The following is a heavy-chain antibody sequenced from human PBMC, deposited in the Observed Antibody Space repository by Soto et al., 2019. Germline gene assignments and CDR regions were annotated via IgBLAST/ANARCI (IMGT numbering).Heavy chain of an antibody. D-gene: IGHD2-21*02. J-gene: IGHJ1*01. CDR1: GGSISSYY. Sequence: SETLSLTCTVSGGSISSYYWSWVGQPPGKGLEWIGYIYYSGSTNYNPSLKSRVTISVDTSKNQFSLKLSSVTAADTAVYYCARGVVTAISRYFQHWGQGTLVTVSS. V-gene: IGHV4-59*01. CDR2: IYYSGST. CDR3: ARGVVTAISRYFQH.